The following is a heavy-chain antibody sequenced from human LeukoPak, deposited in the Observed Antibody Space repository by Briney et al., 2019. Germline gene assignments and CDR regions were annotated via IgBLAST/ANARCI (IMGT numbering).Heavy chain of an antibody. J-gene: IGHJ4*02. V-gene: IGHV4-39*07. CDR3: ARSHDHLWGNYPDY. Sequence: PSETLSLTCTVSGGSIRSSYYYWGWVRQPPGKGLEWIGEIHHDGRINYNPSLKSRVTLSVDKSKNQFSLRLNSVTAADTAMYYCARSHDHLWGNYPDYWGQGTLVTASS. CDR1: GGSIRSSYYY. CDR2: IHHDGRI. D-gene: IGHD3-16*02.